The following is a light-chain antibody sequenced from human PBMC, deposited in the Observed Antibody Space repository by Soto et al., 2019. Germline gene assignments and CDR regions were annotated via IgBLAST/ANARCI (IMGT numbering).Light chain of an antibody. CDR1: SSDVGGYNY. CDR2: EVS. J-gene: IGLJ2*01. CDR3: SSYTSSSTLV. Sequence: QSALTQPASVSGSPGQSITISCTGSSSDVGGYNYVSWYQQHPGKAPKLMIYEVSNRPSGISNRFSGSKSGNTASLTLSGLXAXXXXXXYCSSYTSSSTLVFGGGTKLTVL. V-gene: IGLV2-14*01.